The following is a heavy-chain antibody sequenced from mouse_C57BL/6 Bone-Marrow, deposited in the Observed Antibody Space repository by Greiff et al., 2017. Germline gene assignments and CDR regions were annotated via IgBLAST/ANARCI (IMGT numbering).Heavy chain of an antibody. V-gene: IGHV1-5*01. D-gene: IGHD4-1*01. Sequence: VQLQQSGTVLARPGASVTMSCKTSGYTFTSYWMHWVNQRPGQGLEWIGAIYPGNSDTSYNQKFKGKAKLTAVTSASTAYMELSSLTNEDSAVYYCTRKTTAGTGPYAMDYWGQGTSVTVSS. CDR3: TRKTTAGTGPYAMDY. CDR1: GYTFTSYW. CDR2: IYPGNSDT. J-gene: IGHJ4*01.